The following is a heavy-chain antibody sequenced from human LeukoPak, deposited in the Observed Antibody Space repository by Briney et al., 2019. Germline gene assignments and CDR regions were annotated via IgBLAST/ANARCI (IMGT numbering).Heavy chain of an antibody. J-gene: IGHJ4*02. D-gene: IGHD2-15*01. CDR3: ARGGEFCSGGSCHLNRHDY. V-gene: IGHV1-3*01. CDR2: INAGNGNT. CDR1: GYTFTSYA. Sequence: GASVKVSCKASGYTFTSYAIHWVRQAPGQRLEWMGWINAGNGNTRYSQKFQGRVTITSDTSASTAYMELSSLRFEDTAMYYCARGGEFCSGGSCHLNRHDYWGQGTLVTVSS.